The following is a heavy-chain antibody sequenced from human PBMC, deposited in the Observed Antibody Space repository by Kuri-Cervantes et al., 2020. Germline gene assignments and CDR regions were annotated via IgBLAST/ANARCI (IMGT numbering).Heavy chain of an antibody. D-gene: IGHD1-26*01. CDR2: INHSGST. J-gene: IGHJ4*02. CDR3: ARGSGSANLDY. Sequence: GSLRLSCAIYGGSFRGYYWSWIRQPPGKGLEWIGEINHSGSTKYNPSLKSRVTISVDTSKNQLSLKLSSVTAADTAVYYCARGSGSANLDYWGQGTLVTVSS. V-gene: IGHV4-34*01. CDR1: GGSFRGYY.